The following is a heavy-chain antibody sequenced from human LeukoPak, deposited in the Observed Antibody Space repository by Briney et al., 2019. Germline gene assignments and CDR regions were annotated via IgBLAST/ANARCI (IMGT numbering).Heavy chain of an antibody. CDR2: VDYRGST. CDR1: GGSFSGYY. CDR3: ARSRSGYSYDHAAFEI. J-gene: IGHJ3*02. Sequence: SETLSLTCAVYGGSFSGYYWSWTRQPPGKGLEWIAYVDYRGSTTYNPSLRSRVTISVDTSRNQFSLKLSSVTAADTAVYYCARSRSGYSYDHAAFEIWGQGTMVTVSS. V-gene: IGHV4-59*01. D-gene: IGHD5-18*01.